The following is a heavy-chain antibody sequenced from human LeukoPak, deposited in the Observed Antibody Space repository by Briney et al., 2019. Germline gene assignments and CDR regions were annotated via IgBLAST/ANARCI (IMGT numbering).Heavy chain of an antibody. CDR2: INGDGSST. CDR3: ARYSSSSDAFDI. D-gene: IGHD6-6*01. V-gene: IGHV3-74*01. CDR1: EFTFSPYW. Sequence: GGSLRLSCAASEFTFSPYWMHWVRQAPGKGLVWISRINGDGSSTSYADSVKGRFTISRDNAKNKVFLQMNSLRADDAAVYYCARYSSSSDAFDIWGQGTMVTVSS. J-gene: IGHJ3*02.